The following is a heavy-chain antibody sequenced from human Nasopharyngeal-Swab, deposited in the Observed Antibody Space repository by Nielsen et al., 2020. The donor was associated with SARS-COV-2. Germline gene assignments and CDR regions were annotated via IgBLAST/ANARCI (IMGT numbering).Heavy chain of an antibody. D-gene: IGHD6-13*01. CDR2: ITGSGGST. V-gene: IGHV3-23*01. CDR3: AKASRAATGFDY. Sequence: GGSLRLSCAASGFTFSSYAMNWVRQASGKGLEWVSAITGSGGSTYYADSVKGRFTISRDNSKNTLYLQMNSLRAEDTALYYCAKASRAATGFDYWGQGSLVTVSS. J-gene: IGHJ4*02. CDR1: GFTFSSYA.